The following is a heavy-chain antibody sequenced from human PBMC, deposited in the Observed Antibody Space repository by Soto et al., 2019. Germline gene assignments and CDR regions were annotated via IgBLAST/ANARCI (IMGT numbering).Heavy chain of an antibody. CDR3: ARGSTASYPGSRIFDF. Sequence: PGGSLRLSCVASGLTFGSRAMSWVRQAPGEGLQWVATITDNGGDAKYADSVRGRFVISRDNSKKTLYLQMTSLTAEDSAMYFCARGSTASYPGSRIFDFWGRGTLVTVYS. D-gene: IGHD3-10*01. CDR2: ITDNGGDA. CDR1: GLTFGSRA. J-gene: IGHJ4*02. V-gene: IGHV3-23*01.